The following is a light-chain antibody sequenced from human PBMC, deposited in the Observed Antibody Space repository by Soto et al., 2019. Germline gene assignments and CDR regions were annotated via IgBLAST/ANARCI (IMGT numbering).Light chain of an antibody. V-gene: IGLV1-40*01. CDR1: SFNIGAGYD. CDR3: QSYDSSLSGWRYV. CDR2: GNT. Sequence: QSVLTQPPSVSGAPGQRVTISCTGSSFNIGAGYDVHWYQQLPGTAPKLLFFGNTNRPSGVPDRFSVSKSGNSASLAITGLQAEDEADYYCQSYDSSLSGWRYVFGTGTKVTVL. J-gene: IGLJ1*01.